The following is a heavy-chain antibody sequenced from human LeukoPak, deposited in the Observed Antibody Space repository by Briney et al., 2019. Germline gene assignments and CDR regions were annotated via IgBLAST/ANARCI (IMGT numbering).Heavy chain of an antibody. J-gene: IGHJ4*02. Sequence: GASVKVSCKASGGTFSSYAISWVRQAPGQGLEWMGGIIPIFGTANYAQKFQGRVTITTDESTSTAYMELSSLRSEDTAVYYCARGEVGATLRFDYWGQGTLVTVSS. V-gene: IGHV1-69*05. CDR3: ARGEVGATLRFDY. CDR1: GGTFSSYA. CDR2: IIPIFGTA. D-gene: IGHD1-26*01.